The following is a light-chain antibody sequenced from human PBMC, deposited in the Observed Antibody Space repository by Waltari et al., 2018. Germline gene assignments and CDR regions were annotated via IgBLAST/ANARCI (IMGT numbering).Light chain of an antibody. Sequence: QSDLTQPASVSGSPGQSITISCTGTSRDVGGYNSVSWYQQHPGKAPKLMIYDVTNRPPEVSHCFSGSKSSTTASLTISLLQADEESVYYCFSYTTSSSLRVFGGGTRLTVL. CDR1: SRDVGGYNS. CDR3: FSYTTSSSLRV. CDR2: DVT. J-gene: IGLJ3*02. V-gene: IGLV2-14*03.